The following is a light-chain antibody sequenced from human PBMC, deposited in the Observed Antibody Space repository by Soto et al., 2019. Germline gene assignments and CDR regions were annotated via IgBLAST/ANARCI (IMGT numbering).Light chain of an antibody. Sequence: DIQMTQSPSSLSASVGDRVTITCQASQDISDYVKWYQQKPGKPPKVLIYDASNVEAGVPSRFRGSGSGTDFTFTINSMQPEDIATYYCQQYDNLPLTFGGGTKVEFK. CDR3: QQYDNLPLT. CDR2: DAS. V-gene: IGKV1-33*01. CDR1: QDISDY. J-gene: IGKJ4*01.